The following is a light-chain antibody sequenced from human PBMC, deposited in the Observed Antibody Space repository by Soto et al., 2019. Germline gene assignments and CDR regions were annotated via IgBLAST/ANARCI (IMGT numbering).Light chain of an antibody. Sequence: DIQMTQSPSSVSASVGDRVTITCRASQDISSWLAWYLQKPGKAPKLLISAASGLQSGVPSRFSGSGSGTDFTLTISSLQPEDFATYYCQQAYSFPITFGQGTRLEIK. CDR2: AAS. J-gene: IGKJ5*01. CDR1: QDISSW. V-gene: IGKV1D-12*01. CDR3: QQAYSFPIT.